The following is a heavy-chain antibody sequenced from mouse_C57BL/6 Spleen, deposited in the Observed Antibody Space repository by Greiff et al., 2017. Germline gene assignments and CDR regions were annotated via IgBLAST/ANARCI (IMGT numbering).Heavy chain of an antibody. J-gene: IGHJ2*01. Sequence: EVQLQQSGPGLVKPSQSLSLTCTVTGYSITSGYDWHWIRHFPGNQLEWMGYISYSGSTNYNPSLKSRITITHDTSKNHFFLKLNSVTTEDTATYDCARGRYYFDYWGQGTTLTVSS. V-gene: IGHV3-1*01. CDR1: GYSITSGYD. CDR2: ISYSGST. CDR3: ARGRYYFDY.